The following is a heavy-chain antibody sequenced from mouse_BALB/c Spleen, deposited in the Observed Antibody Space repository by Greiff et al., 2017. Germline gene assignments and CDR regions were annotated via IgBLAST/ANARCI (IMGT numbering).Heavy chain of an antibody. CDR2: ISSGSSTI. J-gene: IGHJ2*01. CDR3: ARELRELDY. Sequence: DVKLVESGGGLVQPGGSRKLSCAASGFTFSSFGMHWVRQAPEKGLEWVAYISSGSSTIYYADTVKGRFTISRDNPKNTLFLQMTSLRSEDTAMYYCARELRELDYWGQGTTLTVSS. V-gene: IGHV5-17*02. CDR1: GFTFSSFG.